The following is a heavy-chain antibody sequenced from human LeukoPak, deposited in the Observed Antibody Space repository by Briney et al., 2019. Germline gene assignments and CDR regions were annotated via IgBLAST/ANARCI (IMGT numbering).Heavy chain of an antibody. CDR2: IIPTYGTA. V-gene: IGHV1-69*06. Sequence: GASVKVSCKASGGTFSNYGISWVRQAPGQGLEWMGRIIPTYGTANYEQKFHGRVSITADRSTSTAYMDLSSLRSEDTAVYYCARDLYYYDSSAHEYYYYYGMDVWGQGTTVTVSS. D-gene: IGHD3-22*01. CDR3: ARDLYYYDSSAHEYYYYYGMDV. J-gene: IGHJ6*02. CDR1: GGTFSNYG.